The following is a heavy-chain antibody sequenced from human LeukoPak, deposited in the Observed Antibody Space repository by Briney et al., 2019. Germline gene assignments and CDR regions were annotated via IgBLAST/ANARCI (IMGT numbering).Heavy chain of an antibody. CDR2: MNPTSGNT. CDR1: GYTSTSYD. CDR3: ARVGGDILTGYYPQVRDYYDCMDV. Sequence: ASVKVSCKPSGYTSTSYDINWVRPTTRRGLEWMGWMNPTSGNTGYAQKFQGRVTMTRNTCISTAYMELSSLRSEDTAVYYCARVGGDILTGYYPQVRDYYDCMDVWGQGTMVTVSS. D-gene: IGHD3-9*01. J-gene: IGHJ6*02. V-gene: IGHV1-8*01.